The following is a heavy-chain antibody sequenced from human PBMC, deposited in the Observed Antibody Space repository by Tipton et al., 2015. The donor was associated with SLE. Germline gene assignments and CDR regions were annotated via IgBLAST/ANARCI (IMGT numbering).Heavy chain of an antibody. CDR2: IYYSGST. J-gene: IGHJ3*02. CDR3: ARGARGSYYAVAFDI. V-gene: IGHV4-31*03. D-gene: IGHD3-10*01. Sequence: TLSLTCTVSGGSISSGGYYWSWIRQHPGKGLEWIGYIYYSGSTYYNPSLKSRVTISVDTSKNQFSLKLSSVTAADTAVYYCARGARGSYYAVAFDIWGQGTMVTVFS. CDR1: GGSISSGGYY.